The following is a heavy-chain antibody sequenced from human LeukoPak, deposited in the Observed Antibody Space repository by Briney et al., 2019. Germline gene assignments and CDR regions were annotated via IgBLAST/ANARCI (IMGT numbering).Heavy chain of an antibody. CDR2: ISSGSSYT. J-gene: IGHJ4*02. CDR3: ARDLVRGTSDY. D-gene: IGHD3-10*01. CDR1: GITFSSYG. V-gene: IGHV3-21*05. Sequence: GMSLRLSCAASGITFSSYGMHWVRQAPGKGLQWVSYISSGSSYTNYADSVKGRFTISRDNAKNSLYLQMNGLRDEDTAVYYCARDLVRGTSDYWGQGTLVTVSS.